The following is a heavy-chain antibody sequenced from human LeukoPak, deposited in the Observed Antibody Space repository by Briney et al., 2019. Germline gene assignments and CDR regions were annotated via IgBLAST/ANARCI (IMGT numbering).Heavy chain of an antibody. V-gene: IGHV3-23*01. J-gene: IGHJ5*02. D-gene: IGHD3-3*01. CDR1: GFTFSSYA. Sequence: GGSLRLSCAASGFTFSSYAMSWVRQAPGKGLEWVSAISGSGGSTYYADSVKGRFTISRDNSKNTLYLQMNSLRAEDTAVYYCAKNQYDFWSGYGWFGPWGQGTLVTVSS. CDR3: AKNQYDFWSGYGWFGP. CDR2: ISGSGGST.